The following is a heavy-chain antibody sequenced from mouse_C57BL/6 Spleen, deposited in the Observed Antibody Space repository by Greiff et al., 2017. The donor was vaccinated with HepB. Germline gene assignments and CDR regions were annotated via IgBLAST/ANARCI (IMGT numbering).Heavy chain of an antibody. CDR1: GYTFTDYY. CDR3: GRRGMVTFDY. CDR2: INPYNGGT. Sequence: EVQLQQSGPVLVKPGASVKMSCKASGYTFTDYYMNWVKQSPGKSLEWIGVINPYNGGTSYNQKFKGKATLTVDKSSSTAYMELNSLTSEDSAVYYCGRRGMVTFDYWGQGTTLTVSS. J-gene: IGHJ2*01. D-gene: IGHD2-2*01. V-gene: IGHV1-19*01.